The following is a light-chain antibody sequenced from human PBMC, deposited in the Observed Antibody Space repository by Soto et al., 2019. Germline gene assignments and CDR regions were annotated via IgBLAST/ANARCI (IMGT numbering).Light chain of an antibody. CDR3: AAWDDSLKGVV. J-gene: IGLJ2*01. CDR2: SDD. CDR1: SSNIGNNA. Sequence: QSVLTQPPSVSEAPRQRVTISCSGGSSNIGNNAVSWYQRLPGKAPKLLIYSDDLLPSGVSDRFSGSKSGTSASLAISGLQSEDEADYYCAAWDDSLKGVVFGGGTKLTVL. V-gene: IGLV1-36*01.